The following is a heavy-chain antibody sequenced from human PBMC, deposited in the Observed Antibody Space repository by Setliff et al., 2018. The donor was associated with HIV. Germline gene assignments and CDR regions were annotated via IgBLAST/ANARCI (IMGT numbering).Heavy chain of an antibody. V-gene: IGHV4-38-2*01. Sequence: SETLSLTCAVSGYSISSGYYWGWIRQPPGKGLEWIGRIYHSGTTYYNPTLKSRVTISVDTSKNQISLKLSSVTAADTAVYYCAQLGMVDDFDYWGQGTLVTVSS. J-gene: IGHJ4*02. CDR3: AQLGMVDDFDY. CDR1: GYSISSGYY. D-gene: IGHD1-1*01. CDR2: IYHSGTT.